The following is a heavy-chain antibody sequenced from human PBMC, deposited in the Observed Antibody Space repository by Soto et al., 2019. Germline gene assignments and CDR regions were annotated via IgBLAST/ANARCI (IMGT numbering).Heavy chain of an antibody. CDR1: GASITYGAYS. Sequence: RSLTCTVSGASITYGAYSWSWIRQTPGKGLEWIGYINHLETTFYNPSFESRLTLSIDRTKNQFSLNLKSMSAADRAVYFCARGGGFDSFDYWGQGILVTVSS. D-gene: IGHD3-10*01. V-gene: IGHV4-30-2*01. J-gene: IGHJ4*02. CDR2: INHLETT. CDR3: ARGGGFDSFDY.